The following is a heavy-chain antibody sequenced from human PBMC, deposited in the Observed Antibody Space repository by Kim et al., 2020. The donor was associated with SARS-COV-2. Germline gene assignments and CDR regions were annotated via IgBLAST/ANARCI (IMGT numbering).Heavy chain of an antibody. J-gene: IGHJ4*02. CDR2: ISGSSGST. CDR3: AKDGPPNMTTVKPYYFDY. CDR1: GFTFSSYA. D-gene: IGHD4-4*01. V-gene: IGHV3-23*01. Sequence: GGSLRLSCAASGFTFSSYAMSWVRQAPGKGLEWVSAISGSSGSTYYADSVKGRFTISRDNSKNTLYLQMNSLRAEDTAVYYCAKDGPPNMTTVKPYYFDYWGQGTLVTVSS.